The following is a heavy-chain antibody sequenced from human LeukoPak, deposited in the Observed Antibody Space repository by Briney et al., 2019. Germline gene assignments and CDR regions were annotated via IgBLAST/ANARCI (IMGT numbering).Heavy chain of an antibody. CDR1: GYTFTSYY. D-gene: IGHD5-24*01. Sequence: SVKVSCKASGYTFTSYYMHWVRQAPGQGLEWMGGIIPIFGRAKYAQKFQGRVTITADESTSTAYMEVNSLRSEDTAVYYCARDGWLQLHAFDIWGQGTMVTVSS. J-gene: IGHJ3*02. V-gene: IGHV1-69*13. CDR3: ARDGWLQLHAFDI. CDR2: IIPIFGRA.